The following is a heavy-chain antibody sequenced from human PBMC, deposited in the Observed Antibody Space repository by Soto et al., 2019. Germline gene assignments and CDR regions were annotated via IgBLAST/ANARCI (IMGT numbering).Heavy chain of an antibody. J-gene: IGHJ4*02. V-gene: IGHV4-31*03. D-gene: IGHD3-10*01. CDR3: ASEDGSGSLRV. CDR1: GGSIISGGYY. Sequence: QVQLQESGPGLVKPSQTLSLTCTVSGGSIISGGYYWSWIRQHPGKGLEWIGYIYYSGSTYYNPSLKSRVTISVDTSTNQFSLKLSSVTAAETAVYYCASEDGSGSLRVWGQGTLVTVSS. CDR2: IYYSGST.